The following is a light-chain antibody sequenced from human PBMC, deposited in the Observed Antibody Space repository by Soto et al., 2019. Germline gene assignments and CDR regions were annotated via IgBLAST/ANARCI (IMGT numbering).Light chain of an antibody. CDR3: QQRSNWPRT. CDR2: GAS. CDR1: QSVRSY. Sequence: EIVLTQSPATVSLSPGERATLSCRASQSVRSYLAWYQQRPAQAPRLLIHGASTRATGITDRFSGSVSGTDFTLIISGLEPEDFAVYYCQQRSNWPRTFGQGTKVDIK. V-gene: IGKV3-11*01. J-gene: IGKJ1*01.